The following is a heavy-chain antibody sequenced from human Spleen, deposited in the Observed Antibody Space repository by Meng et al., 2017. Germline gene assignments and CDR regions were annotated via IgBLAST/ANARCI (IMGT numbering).Heavy chain of an antibody. J-gene: IGHJ4*02. CDR2: IVPMYGIP. CDR1: GYTFNNYL. Sequence: QAQLVQFGAGVKRPGSSVKVSCKASGYTFNNYLISWVRQAPGQGLEWMGRIVPMYGIPNYAQKFQGRVTITADKSTSTVYMELSSLRSEDTALYYCARRSGDYYGFDYWGQGTLVTVSS. D-gene: IGHD1-26*01. V-gene: IGHV1-69*02. CDR3: ARRSGDYYGFDY.